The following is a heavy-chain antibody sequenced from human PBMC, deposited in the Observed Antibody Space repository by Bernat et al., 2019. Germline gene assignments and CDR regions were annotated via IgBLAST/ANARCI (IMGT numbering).Heavy chain of an antibody. CDR1: GFTFSSYS. V-gene: IGHV3-21*01. Sequence: EVQLVESGGGLVKPGGSLRLSCAASGFTFSSYSMNWVRLAPGKGLEWVSSISSSSSYLYYADSVKGRFTNSRDNDKNTLYLKMNSLRAEDTAVYYCASGIPPEYWGQGTLVTVSS. CDR2: ISSSSSYL. J-gene: IGHJ4*02. CDR3: ASGIPPEY. D-gene: IGHD1-14*01.